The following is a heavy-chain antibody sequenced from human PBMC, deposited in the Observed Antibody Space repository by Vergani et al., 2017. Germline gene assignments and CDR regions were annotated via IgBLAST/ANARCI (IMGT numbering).Heavy chain of an antibody. D-gene: IGHD3-3*01. CDR3: ARGEARNYDFWSGQGKHNEKSAFDI. CDR1: GGSISSGSYY. Sequence: QVQLQESGPGLVKPSQTLSLTCTVSGGSISSGSYYWSWIRQPPGKGLEWIGYIYYSGSTNYNPSLKSRVTISVDTSKNQFSLKLSSVTAADTAVYYCARGEARNYDFWSGQGKHNEKSAFDIWGQGTMVTVSS. CDR2: IYYSGST. J-gene: IGHJ3*02. V-gene: IGHV4-61*01.